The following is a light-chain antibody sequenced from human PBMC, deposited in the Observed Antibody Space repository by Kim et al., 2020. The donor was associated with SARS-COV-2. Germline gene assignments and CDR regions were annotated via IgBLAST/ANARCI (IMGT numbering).Light chain of an antibody. Sequence: ASVRDRVTITCRASQNVNNWLAWYQQKRGKAPKVLIYDGSSLERGVPSRFSGSGSGTEFTLTISSLQADDFATYYCQQYFSYSVTFGQGTRLEIK. J-gene: IGKJ5*01. CDR2: DGS. CDR1: QNVNNW. V-gene: IGKV1-5*01. CDR3: QQYFSYSVT.